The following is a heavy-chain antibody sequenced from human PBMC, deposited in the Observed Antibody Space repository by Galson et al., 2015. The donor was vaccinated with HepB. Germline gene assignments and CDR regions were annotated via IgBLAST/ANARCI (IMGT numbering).Heavy chain of an antibody. D-gene: IGHD2-2*01. CDR2: ISAYNGNT. V-gene: IGHV1-18*01. CDR1: GYTFTSYG. J-gene: IGHJ6*02. CDR3: ARGFVVVPGGDYYYYGMDV. Sequence: SVKVSCKASGYTFTSYGISWVRQAPGQGLEWMGWISAYNGNTNYAQKLQGRVTMTTDTSTSTAYMELRSLRSDDTAVYYCARGFVVVPGGDYYYYGMDVWGQGTTVTVSS.